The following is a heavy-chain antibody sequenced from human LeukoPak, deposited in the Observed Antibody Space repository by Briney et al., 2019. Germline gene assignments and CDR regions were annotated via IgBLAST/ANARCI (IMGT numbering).Heavy chain of an antibody. CDR1: GFTFSSYA. D-gene: IGHD6-13*01. CDR3: AKSSGSSWSYYYYYGMDV. V-gene: IGHV3-23*01. Sequence: GGSLRLSCAASGFTFSSYAMSWVRQAPGKGVEWVSAISGSGGSTYYADSVKGRFTISRDNSKNTLYLQMISLRAEDTAVYYCAKSSGSSWSYYYYYGMDVWGQGTTVTVSS. J-gene: IGHJ6*02. CDR2: ISGSGGST.